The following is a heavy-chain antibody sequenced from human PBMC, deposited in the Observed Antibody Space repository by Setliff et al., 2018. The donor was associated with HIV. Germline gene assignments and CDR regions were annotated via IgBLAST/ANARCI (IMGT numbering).Heavy chain of an antibody. D-gene: IGHD3-10*01. CDR2: IYVNGKA. J-gene: IGHJ4*02. CDR1: GASMDSYY. Sequence: KPSETLSLTCNISGASMDSYYWSWVRQSAGQELEWIGRIYVNGKANYNPSLKSRVTMSVGKSKSQFSLRLRSVTAADTAVYYCARGGVLLWFGEPKPYYFDYWGQGTLVTVS. V-gene: IGHV4-4*07. CDR3: ARGGVLLWFGEPKPYYFDY.